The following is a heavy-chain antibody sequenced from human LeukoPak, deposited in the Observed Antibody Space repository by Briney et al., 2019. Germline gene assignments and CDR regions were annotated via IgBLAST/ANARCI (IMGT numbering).Heavy chain of an antibody. V-gene: IGHV3-48*03. CDR1: GFTFSSYE. CDR2: ISSSGSTI. CDR3: AKDGSWAAVYFQH. J-gene: IGHJ1*01. D-gene: IGHD1-26*01. Sequence: GGSLRLSCAASGFTFSSYEINWVRQAPGKWLEWVSYISSSGSTIYYADSVKGRFTISRDNAKNSLYLQMNSLRAEDTAVYYCAKDGSWAAVYFQHWGQGTLVTVSS.